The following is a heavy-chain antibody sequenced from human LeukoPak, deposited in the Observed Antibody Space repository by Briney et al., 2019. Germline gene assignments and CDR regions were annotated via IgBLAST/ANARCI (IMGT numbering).Heavy chain of an antibody. D-gene: IGHD3-22*01. CDR3: TTDRGGYYYDSSGQYNWFDT. CDR2: IKSKTDGGTT. CDR1: GVTFSNAW. V-gene: IGHV3-15*01. Sequence: GGSLRLSCAASGVTFSNAWMSWVRQAPGEGREWGCRIKSKTDGGTTYYAAPVKGRFTISRYDSKNTLYLQMNSLKTDDKAVYYCTTDRGGYYYDSSGQYNWFDTWGQGTLVTVSS. J-gene: IGHJ5*02.